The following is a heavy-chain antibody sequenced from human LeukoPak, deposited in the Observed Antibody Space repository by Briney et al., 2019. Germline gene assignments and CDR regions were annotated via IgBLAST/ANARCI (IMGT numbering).Heavy chain of an antibody. CDR3: ARRMTTVTRSWFDP. CDR2: IIPIFGTA. Sequence: VASVKVSYKASGGTFSSYAISWVRQAPGQGLEWMGGIIPIFGTANYAQKFQGRVTITADKSTSTAYMELSSLRSEDTAVYYCARRMTTVTRSWFDPWGQGTLVTVSS. J-gene: IGHJ5*02. D-gene: IGHD4-17*01. V-gene: IGHV1-69*06. CDR1: GGTFSSYA.